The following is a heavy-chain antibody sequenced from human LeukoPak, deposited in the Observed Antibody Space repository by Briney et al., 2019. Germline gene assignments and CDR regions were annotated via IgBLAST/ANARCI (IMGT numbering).Heavy chain of an antibody. J-gene: IGHJ5*02. CDR3: AREKIGYYDSSGRGWFDP. CDR2: IYSSGST. V-gene: IGHV4-61*02. Sequence: SETLSLTCTVSGGSITSVSYSWSWLRQPAGKGLEWIGRIYSSGSTNSNPSLKSRVTISVDTSKKQFSLKLNSVTAADTAVYYCAREKIGYYDSSGRGWFDPWGQGTLVTVSS. D-gene: IGHD3-22*01. CDR1: GGSITSVSYS.